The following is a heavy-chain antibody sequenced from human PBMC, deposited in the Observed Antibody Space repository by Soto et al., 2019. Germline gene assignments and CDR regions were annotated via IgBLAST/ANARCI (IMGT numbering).Heavy chain of an antibody. J-gene: IGHJ4*02. Sequence: EVQLVESGGALVQPGGSLRLSCAASGFTFSSYRFHWVRQAPGKGLVWVSHINADGSTTTYADSVRGRFTISRNTAENTLYLEMNSLRAEDTAVYYCATLGGPQLGARDYWGQGTLVTVS. V-gene: IGHV3-74*01. CDR3: ATLGGPQLGARDY. CDR1: GFTFSSYR. CDR2: INADGSTT. D-gene: IGHD7-27*01.